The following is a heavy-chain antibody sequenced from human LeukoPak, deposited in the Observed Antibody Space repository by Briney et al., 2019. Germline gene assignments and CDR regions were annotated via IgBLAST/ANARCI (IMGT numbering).Heavy chain of an antibody. V-gene: IGHV1-8*01. CDR2: MNPNSGNT. Sequence: GASVKVSCKASGYTFTSYDINWVRQATGQGLEWMGWMNPNSGNTGYAQKFQGRVTMTRNTSISTAYMDLSSLRSEDTAVYYCARGGYYDRSGNFAFDIWGQGTMVTLSS. CDR3: ARGGYYDRSGNFAFDI. D-gene: IGHD3-22*01. CDR1: GYTFTSYD. J-gene: IGHJ3*02.